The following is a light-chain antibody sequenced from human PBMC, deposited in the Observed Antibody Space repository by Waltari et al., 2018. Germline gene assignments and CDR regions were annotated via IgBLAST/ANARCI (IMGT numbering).Light chain of an antibody. Sequence: ELVLTQSPATLSVSPGERAALSCKASQNVGSQLGWYQQRPGQPPRLLIDDVSNRASGVPARFSGSGSGTDFTLTISSLEPEDVAVYYCQQRDSWPLTFGGGTKVEIK. CDR3: QQRDSWPLT. V-gene: IGKV3-11*01. CDR1: QNVGSQ. CDR2: DVS. J-gene: IGKJ4*01.